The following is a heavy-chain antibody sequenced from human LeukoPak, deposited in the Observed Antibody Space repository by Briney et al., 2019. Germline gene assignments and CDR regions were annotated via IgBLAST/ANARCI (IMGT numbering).Heavy chain of an antibody. CDR3: AKSNGYGLVDI. D-gene: IGHD3-10*01. V-gene: IGHV4-38-2*02. J-gene: IGHJ3*02. Sequence: SETLSLTCTVSGDSIRGYYWGWMRQPPGKGLEWIGSVHHSGSTYYGPSLKSRVTISLDTSRNQFSLKLNSVTAADTAVYYCAKSNGYGLVDIWGRGTMVTVSS. CDR2: VHHSGST. CDR1: GDSIRGYY.